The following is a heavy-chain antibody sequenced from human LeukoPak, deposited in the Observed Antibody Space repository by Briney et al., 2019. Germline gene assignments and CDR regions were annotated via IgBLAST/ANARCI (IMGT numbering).Heavy chain of an antibody. CDR3: ARAPDEWELIPNWFDP. V-gene: IGHV1-46*01. D-gene: IGHD1-26*01. Sequence: ASVKVSCKASGYTFTSYYMHWVRQAPGQGLEWMGIINPSGGSTSYAQKFQGRVTMTRDTSTSTVYMELSSLRSEDTAVYYCARAPDEWELIPNWFDPWGQGTLVTVSS. CDR2: INPSGGST. J-gene: IGHJ5*02. CDR1: GYTFTSYY.